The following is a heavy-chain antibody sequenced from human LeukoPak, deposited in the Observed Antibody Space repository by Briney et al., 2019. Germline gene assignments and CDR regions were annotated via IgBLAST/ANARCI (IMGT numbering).Heavy chain of an antibody. CDR1: GYSISSGYY. CDR3: ARARGGGLRFLRGAFDI. Sequence: SETLSLTCAVSGYSISSGYYWGWIRQPPGKGLEWIGSIYHSGSTYYNPSLKSRVTISVDTSKNQFSLKLSSVTAADTAVYYCARARGGGLRFLRGAFDIWGQGTMVTVSS. CDR2: IYHSGST. J-gene: IGHJ3*02. V-gene: IGHV4-38-2*01. D-gene: IGHD3-3*01.